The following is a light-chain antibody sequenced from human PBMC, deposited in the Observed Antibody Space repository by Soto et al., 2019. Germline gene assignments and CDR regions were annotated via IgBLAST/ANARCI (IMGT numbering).Light chain of an antibody. Sequence: QSALTQPASVSGSPGQSITISCTGTSSDVGLYDYVSWYQQHPGKAPQLMIYAVSNRPSGVSNRFSASKSGNTASLFISGLQAEDEADYYCSSYKSDSSYVFGSGTNVTVL. CDR2: AVS. CDR3: SSYKSDSSYV. J-gene: IGLJ1*01. V-gene: IGLV2-14*01. CDR1: SSDVGLYDY.